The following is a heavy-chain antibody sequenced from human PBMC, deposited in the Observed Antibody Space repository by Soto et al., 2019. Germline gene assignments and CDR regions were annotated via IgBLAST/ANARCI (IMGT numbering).Heavy chain of an antibody. Sequence: GGSLRLSCAASGFTFSSYAMSWVRQAPGKGLDWVSAISGSGGSTYYADSGKGTFTISRDNSKNTRYLQMNSLRAEDTDVSYCAKNGASAEYSISWYYFDYWGQGTLVTVSS. D-gene: IGHD6-13*01. CDR1: GFTFSSYA. CDR2: ISGSGGST. V-gene: IGHV3-23*01. J-gene: IGHJ4*02. CDR3: AKNGASAEYSISWYYFDY.